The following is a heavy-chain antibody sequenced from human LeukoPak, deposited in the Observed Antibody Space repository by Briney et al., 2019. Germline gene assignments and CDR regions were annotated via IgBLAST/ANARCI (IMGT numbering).Heavy chain of an antibody. CDR1: GFTFSSYA. J-gene: IGHJ6*03. Sequence: GGSLRLSCAASGFTFSSYAMHWVRQAPGKGLEWVAVISYDGSNKYYADSVKGRFTISRDNSKSTLYLQMNSLRAEDTAVYYCARDGRATGYSSSWYRDYYYYMDVWGKGTTVTVSS. CDR2: ISYDGSNK. D-gene: IGHD6-13*01. CDR3: ARDGRATGYSSSWYRDYYYYMDV. V-gene: IGHV3-30-3*01.